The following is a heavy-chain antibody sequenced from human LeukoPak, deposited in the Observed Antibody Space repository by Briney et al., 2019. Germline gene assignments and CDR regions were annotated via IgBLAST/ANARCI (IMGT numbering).Heavy chain of an antibody. CDR1: GYTFTSYG. D-gene: IGHD3-3*01. CDR3: ARVPTDFWSGYYVMDV. V-gene: IGHV7-4-1*02. J-gene: IGHJ6*03. Sequence: GASVKVSCKASGYTFTSYGISWVRQAPGQGLEWMGWINTNTGNPTYAQGFTGRFVFSLDTSVSTAYLQISSLKAEDTAVYYCARVPTDFWSGYYVMDVWGKGTTVTVSS. CDR2: INTNTGNP.